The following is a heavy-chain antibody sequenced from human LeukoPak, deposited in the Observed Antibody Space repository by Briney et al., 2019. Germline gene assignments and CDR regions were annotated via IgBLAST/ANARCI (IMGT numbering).Heavy chain of an antibody. Sequence: GGSLRLSCAASGFTFSSYSMNWVRQAPGKGLEWVSYISSSSSYIYYADSVKGRFTISRDNAKNSLYLQMNSLRAEDTAVYYCARSEVGLWSGYYIPFDYWGQGTLVTVSS. CDR1: GFTFSSYS. V-gene: IGHV3-21*05. D-gene: IGHD3-3*01. CDR3: ARSEVGLWSGYYIPFDY. CDR2: ISSSSSYI. J-gene: IGHJ4*02.